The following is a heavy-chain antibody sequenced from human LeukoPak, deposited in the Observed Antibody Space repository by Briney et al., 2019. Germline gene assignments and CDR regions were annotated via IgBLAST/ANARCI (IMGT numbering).Heavy chain of an antibody. V-gene: IGHV3-30-3*01. D-gene: IGHD4-17*01. CDR2: ISYDGSNK. Sequence: PGGSLRLSCAASGFTFSSYAMHWVRQAPGKGLEWVAVISYDGSNKYYADSVKGRFTISRDNSKNTLYLQMNSLRAEDTAVYYCAKVLTVTTMADAFDIWGQGTMVTVSS. CDR3: AKVLTVTTMADAFDI. CDR1: GFTFSSYA. J-gene: IGHJ3*02.